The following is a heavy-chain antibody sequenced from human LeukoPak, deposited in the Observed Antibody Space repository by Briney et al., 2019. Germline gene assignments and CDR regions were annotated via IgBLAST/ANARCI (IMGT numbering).Heavy chain of an antibody. Sequence: SETLSLTCTVSGGSISSSSYYWGWIRQPPGKGLEWIGSIYYSGSTYYNPSLKSRVTISVDTSKNQFSLKLSSVTAADTAVYYCARHETAVAGGYYWGQGTLVTVSS. CDR1: GGSISSSSYY. CDR2: IYYSGST. J-gene: IGHJ4*02. D-gene: IGHD6-19*01. V-gene: IGHV4-39*01. CDR3: ARHETAVAGGYY.